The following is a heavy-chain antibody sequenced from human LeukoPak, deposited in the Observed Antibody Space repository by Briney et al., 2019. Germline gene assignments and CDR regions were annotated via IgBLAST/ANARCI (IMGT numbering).Heavy chain of an antibody. CDR1: GFTFSGYA. Sequence: PGRSLRLSCAASGFTFSGYAMHWVRQAPGMGLEWVAIISYDGRNKYYADSVKGRFTISRDNSKNTLYLQMNSLKPEDTAVYYCARGEDYVDFGDYFDYWGQGTLVTVSS. CDR2: ISYDGRNK. D-gene: IGHD4-17*01. CDR3: ARGEDYVDFGDYFDY. V-gene: IGHV3-30-3*01. J-gene: IGHJ4*02.